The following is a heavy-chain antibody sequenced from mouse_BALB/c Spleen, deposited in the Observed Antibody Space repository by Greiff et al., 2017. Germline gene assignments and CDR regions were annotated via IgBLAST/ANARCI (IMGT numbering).Heavy chain of an antibody. CDR3: ARRANWDGLFAY. V-gene: IGHV3-6*02. D-gene: IGHD4-1*01. J-gene: IGHJ3*01. CDR1: GYSITSGYY. Sequence: VQLKESGPGLVKPSQSLSLTCSVTGYSITSGYYWNWIRQFPGNKLEWMGYISYDGSNNYNPSLKNRISITRDTSKNQFFLKLNSVTTEDTATYYCARRANWDGLFAYWGQGTLVTVSA. CDR2: ISYDGSN.